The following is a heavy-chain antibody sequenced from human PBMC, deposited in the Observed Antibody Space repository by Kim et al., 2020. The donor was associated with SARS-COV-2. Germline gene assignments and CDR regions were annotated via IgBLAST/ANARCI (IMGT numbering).Heavy chain of an antibody. V-gene: IGHV3-74*01. CDR2: INADGGTT. Sequence: GGSLRLSCAASGFTFSTNGMHWVRQAPGKGLEWVSRINADGGTTSYADSVKGRVTISRDNATNTLYLQMNSLRAEDTGVYYCATRQFMRGWYYFDYWGQGTLVTVSS. J-gene: IGHJ4*02. D-gene: IGHD6-19*01. CDR3: ATRQFMRGWYYFDY. CDR1: GFTFSTNG.